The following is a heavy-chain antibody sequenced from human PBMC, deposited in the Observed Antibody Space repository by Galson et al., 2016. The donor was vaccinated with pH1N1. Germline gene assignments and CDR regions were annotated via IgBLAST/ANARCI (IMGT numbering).Heavy chain of an antibody. CDR1: GFSLNSSGMG. V-gene: IGHV2-5*02. D-gene: IGHD3-16*01. CDR3: AHREVMITNAFDF. J-gene: IGHJ3*01. Sequence: PALVKPTQTLTPTCTFSGFSLNSSGMGVGWIRQPPGKALEWLALIYWDDDKRYSPSLKTRLTINKDTSKNQVVLMMTNMDPVDTATYYCAHREVMITNAFDFWGQGTMVTVSS. CDR2: IYWDDDK.